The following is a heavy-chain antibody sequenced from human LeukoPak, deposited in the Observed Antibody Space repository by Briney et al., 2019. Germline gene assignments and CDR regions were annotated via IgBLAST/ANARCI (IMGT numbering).Heavy chain of an antibody. CDR2: ISDIGSI. CDR3: AGHHPRNTVDF. Sequence: PSETLSLTCTASGGSISSYYWSWIRQPPGKGLEWIAYISDIGSINYNPSLKSRVTISLDTSKNQFSLKLSPVTAADTAVYYCAGHHPRNTVDFWGQGTLVTVSS. CDR1: GGSISSYY. V-gene: IGHV4-59*08. J-gene: IGHJ4*02. D-gene: IGHD2/OR15-2a*01.